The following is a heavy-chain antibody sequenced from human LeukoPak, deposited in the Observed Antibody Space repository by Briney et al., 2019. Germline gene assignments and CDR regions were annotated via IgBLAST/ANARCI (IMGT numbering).Heavy chain of an antibody. CDR3: ARGMSATSGYLELEY. J-gene: IGHJ4*02. D-gene: IGHD3-22*01. CDR1: GFTFSSYA. CDR2: ISGSGGNT. Sequence: PGGSLRLSCAASGFTFSSYAMSWVRQSPGKGLEWVSAISGSGGNTYSADSVKGRCTIPRDNSKKTLFLHMNRLRADDTAVYYCARGMSATSGYLELEYWGQGTLVTVST. V-gene: IGHV3-23*01.